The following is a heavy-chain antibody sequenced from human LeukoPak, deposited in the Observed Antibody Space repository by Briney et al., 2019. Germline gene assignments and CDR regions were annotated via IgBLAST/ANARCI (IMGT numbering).Heavy chain of an antibody. CDR3: ASSGSSSGYRSHYFDY. Sequence: SETLSLTCAVYGGSFGGYYWSWIRQPPGKGLEWIGEINHSGSTNYNPSLKSRVTISVDTSKNQYPLKLSSVTAADTAVYYCASSGSSSGYRSHYFDYWGQGTLVTVSS. D-gene: IGHD3-22*01. CDR1: GGSFGGYY. J-gene: IGHJ4*02. CDR2: INHSGST. V-gene: IGHV4-34*01.